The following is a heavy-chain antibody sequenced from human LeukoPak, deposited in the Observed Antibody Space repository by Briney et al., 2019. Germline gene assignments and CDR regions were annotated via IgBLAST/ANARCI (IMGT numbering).Heavy chain of an antibody. D-gene: IGHD2-21*02. CDR2: ISSSSSYI. CDR1: GFTFSSYS. CDR3: ARVEYCGGDCYSGGAFDI. Sequence: GGSLRLSCAASGFTFSSYSMNWVRQAPGKGLEWVSSISSSSSYIYYADSVKGRFTISRDNAKNSLYLQMNSPRAEDTAVYYCARVEYCGGDCYSGGAFDIWGQGTMVTVSS. J-gene: IGHJ3*02. V-gene: IGHV3-21*01.